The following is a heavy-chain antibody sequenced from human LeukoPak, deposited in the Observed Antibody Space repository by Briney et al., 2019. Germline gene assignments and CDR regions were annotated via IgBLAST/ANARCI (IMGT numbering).Heavy chain of an antibody. J-gene: IGHJ4*02. V-gene: IGHV3-48*04. D-gene: IGHD4-11*01. CDR3: ATSGYSNVDY. Sequence: PGGSLRLSCAASGFVFSSNSMIWVRQAPGKGLEWVSYISSRSSTIYYADSVKGRFTISRDNARNSLYLQMNSLRAEDTAVYYCATSGYSNVDYWGQGTLVTVSS. CDR1: GFVFSSNS. CDR2: ISSRSSTI.